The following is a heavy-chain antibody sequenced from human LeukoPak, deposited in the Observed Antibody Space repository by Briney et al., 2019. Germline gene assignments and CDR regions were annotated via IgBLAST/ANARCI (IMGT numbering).Heavy chain of an antibody. D-gene: IGHD3-16*01. CDR3: VKDRYVDY. J-gene: IGHJ4*02. CDR1: GFTFSSYA. V-gene: IGHV3-64D*09. CDR2: VSSEGRTT. Sequence: GGSLRLSCAASGFTFSSYAMSWVRQAPGKGLEYVSSVSSEGRTTYYPDSVKGRFTISRDNSKNTLYLHMSSLRAEDTAVYYCVKDRYVDYWGQGTLVTVSS.